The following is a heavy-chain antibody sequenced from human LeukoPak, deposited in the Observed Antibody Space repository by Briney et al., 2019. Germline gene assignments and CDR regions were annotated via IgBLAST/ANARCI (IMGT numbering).Heavy chain of an antibody. CDR2: ISGSGGST. Sequence: PGGSLRLSCAASGFTFSSYGMSWVRQGPGQGREWGSGISGSGGSTYYADSVKGRFTISRDTSRNTLFLQMNRLSPEDTAVYSSANRDGSGNYYTAWGQGTLVTVSS. CDR3: ANRDGSGNYYTA. V-gene: IGHV3-23*01. J-gene: IGHJ5*02. D-gene: IGHD3-10*01. CDR1: GFTFSSYG.